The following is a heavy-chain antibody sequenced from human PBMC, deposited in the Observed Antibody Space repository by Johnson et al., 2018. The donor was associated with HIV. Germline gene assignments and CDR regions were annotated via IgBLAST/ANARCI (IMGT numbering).Heavy chain of an antibody. CDR2: ISYDGSNK. CDR3: AKGLGRAAAGTRNAFDI. CDR1: GFTFSSYG. J-gene: IGHJ3*02. V-gene: IGHV3-30*18. D-gene: IGHD6-13*01. Sequence: QVLLVESGGGVVQPGRSLRLSCAASGFTFSSYGMHWVRQAPGKGLEWLAVISYDGSNKYYADSVKGRFTISRDNSKNTLYLQMNSLRAEDTAVYYCAKGLGRAAAGTRNAFDIWGQGTMVTVSS.